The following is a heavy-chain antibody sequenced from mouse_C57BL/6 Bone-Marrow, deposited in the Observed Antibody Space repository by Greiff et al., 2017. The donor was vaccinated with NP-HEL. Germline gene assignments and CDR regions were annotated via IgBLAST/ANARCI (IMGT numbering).Heavy chain of an antibody. D-gene: IGHD2-4*01. V-gene: IGHV1-69*01. Sequence: QVQLQQPGAELVMPGASVKLSCKASGYTFTSYWMHWVKQRPGQGLEWIGEIDPSDSYTNYNQKFKGKSTLTVDKSSSTAYMRLSSLTSEDSAVYYCASGAITTAYYWGQGTTLTVSS. CDR2: IDPSDSYT. CDR1: GYTFTSYW. CDR3: ASGAITTAYY. J-gene: IGHJ2*01.